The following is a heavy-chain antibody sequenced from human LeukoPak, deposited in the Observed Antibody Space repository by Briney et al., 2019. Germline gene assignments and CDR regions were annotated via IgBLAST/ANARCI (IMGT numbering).Heavy chain of an antibody. CDR2: INTDGSTT. D-gene: IGHD1-26*01. J-gene: IGHJ4*02. CDR3: ARVPVGSYSFDY. V-gene: IGHV3-74*01. Sequence: GGSLRLSCAAAGFTFNWMHWVRQAPGKGLVWISRINTDGSTTSYVDSVKGRFTISRDNTKNTLYLHINSLRAEDTAVYYCARVPVGSYSFDYWGQGTLVTVSS. CDR1: GFTFNW.